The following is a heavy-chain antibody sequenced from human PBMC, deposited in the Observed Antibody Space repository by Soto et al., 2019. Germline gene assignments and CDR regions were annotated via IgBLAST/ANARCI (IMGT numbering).Heavy chain of an antibody. Sequence: GGSLRLSCAASGFTFSSDAMSWVRQAPGKGLEWVSGISGSGVGTYYADSVKGRFTISRDNSKNTLYLQMNSLRAEDTAVYYCAKRDITGSKGAFDIWGQGTMVTVSS. CDR2: ISGSGVGT. CDR3: AKRDITGSKGAFDI. J-gene: IGHJ3*02. D-gene: IGHD1-20*01. V-gene: IGHV3-23*01. CDR1: GFTFSSDA.